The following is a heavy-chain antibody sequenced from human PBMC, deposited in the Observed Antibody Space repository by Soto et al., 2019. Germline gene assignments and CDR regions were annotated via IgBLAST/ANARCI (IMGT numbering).Heavy chain of an antibody. CDR3: ARVEYSGYPRI. CDR2: IYFSGST. D-gene: IGHD5-12*01. CDR1: GGSISSYY. Sequence: QVQLQESGPGLVKPSETLSLTCTVSGGSISSYYWSWIRQSPGKRLEWIGYIYFSGSTNYNPSLKSRVTISGDTSKNQFSLKLTSVTAADTAVYYCARVEYSGYPRIGGQGTLVTVSS. V-gene: IGHV4-59*01. J-gene: IGHJ4*02.